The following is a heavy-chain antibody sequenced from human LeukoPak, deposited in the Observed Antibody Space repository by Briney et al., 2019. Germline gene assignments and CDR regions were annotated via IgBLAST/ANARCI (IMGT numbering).Heavy chain of an antibody. CDR1: GFTFSIYP. J-gene: IGHJ4*02. V-gene: IGHV3-23*01. D-gene: IGHD3-10*01. Sequence: GGSLRLSCAASGFTFSIYPMSWVRQAPGKGLEWVSGISGSGGSTFYVDSVKGRFTISRDISKNTLYLQMNSLRAEDTAIYYCAKDGYGSGSYSQYFDYWGQGTLVTVSS. CDR3: AKDGYGSGSYSQYFDY. CDR2: ISGSGGST.